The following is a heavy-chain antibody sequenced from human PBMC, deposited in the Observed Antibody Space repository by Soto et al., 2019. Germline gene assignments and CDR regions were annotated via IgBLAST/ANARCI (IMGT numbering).Heavy chain of an antibody. CDR1: GFTFTNYA. CDR3: AKDQHSPAHEY. CDR2: ISASGGST. D-gene: IGHD3-3*02. V-gene: IGHV3-23*01. Sequence: EVQLLESGGGLVQPGESLRLSCAASGFTFTNYAMSWVRQAPGKGLEWVSTISASGGSTYYVDSVKGRFSISRDNSKNTLYMQMSSLRAEDTAVYFCAKDQHSPAHEYWGQGTLVTVSS. J-gene: IGHJ4*02.